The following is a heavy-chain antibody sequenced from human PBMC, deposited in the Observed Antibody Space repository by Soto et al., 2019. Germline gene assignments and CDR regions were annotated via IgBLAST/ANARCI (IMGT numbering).Heavy chain of an antibody. CDR3: ARTEEMATIGFDY. J-gene: IGHJ4*02. Sequence: QVQLQQWGAGLLKPSETLSLTCAVYGGSFSGYYWSWIRQPPGKGLEWIGEINHSGSTNYNPSLKSRVTTSVDTSKNQFSLKLSSVTAADTAVYYCARTEEMATIGFDYWGQGTLVTVSS. V-gene: IGHV4-34*01. D-gene: IGHD5-12*01. CDR2: INHSGST. CDR1: GGSFSGYY.